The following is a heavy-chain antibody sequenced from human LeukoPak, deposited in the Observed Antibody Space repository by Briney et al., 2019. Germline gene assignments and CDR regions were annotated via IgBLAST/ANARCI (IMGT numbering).Heavy chain of an antibody. CDR3: ARDGDSRGDAFDI. V-gene: IGHV4-38-2*02. J-gene: IGHJ3*02. D-gene: IGHD3-22*01. CDR1: GYSISSGYY. Sequence: PSETPSLTCAVSGYSISSGYYWGWIRQPPGKGLEWIGSIYHSGSTYYNPSLKSRVTISVDTSKNQFSLKLSSVTAADTAVYYCARDGDSRGDAFDIWGQGTMVTVSS. CDR2: IYHSGST.